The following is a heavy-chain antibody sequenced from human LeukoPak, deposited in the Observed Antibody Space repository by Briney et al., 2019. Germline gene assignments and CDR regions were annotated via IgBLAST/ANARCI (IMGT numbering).Heavy chain of an antibody. CDR3: AGYGDYWYFVL. D-gene: IGHD4-17*01. V-gene: IGHV3-30*03. CDR2: ISYDGNNK. J-gene: IGHJ2*01. CDR1: GFTFISYG. Sequence: GRSLRLSCAASGFTFISYGMHWVRQAPGKGLEWVAVISYDGNNKYYADSVKGRFTISRDNSMNTLYLQMNSLRAEDTAVYYCAGYGDYWYFVLWGRGTLVTVSS.